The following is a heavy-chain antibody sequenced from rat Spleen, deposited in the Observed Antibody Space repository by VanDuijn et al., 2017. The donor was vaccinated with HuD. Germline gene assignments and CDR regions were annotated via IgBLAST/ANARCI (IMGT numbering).Heavy chain of an antibody. D-gene: IGHD1-12*02. CDR2: ISPSGGNT. CDR1: GFTFSNYG. CDR3: SREDYNGSYYYFDY. Sequence: EVQLVESGGGLVQPGRSLKLSCAASGFTFSNYGMAWVRQAPKKGLEWVASISPSGGNTYYRDSVKGRFTISRDNAKSTLYLQMHSLRSEDTATYYCSREDYNGSYYYFDYWGQGVMVTVSS. V-gene: IGHV5S13*01. J-gene: IGHJ2*01.